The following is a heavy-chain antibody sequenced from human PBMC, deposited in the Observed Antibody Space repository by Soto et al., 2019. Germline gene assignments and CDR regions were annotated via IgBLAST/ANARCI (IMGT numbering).Heavy chain of an antibody. V-gene: IGHV1-3*05. CDR1: GYTFTSYA. CDR2: INAGNGNT. D-gene: IGHD2-21*02. Sequence: QVQLVQSGAEEKKPGASVKVSCKASGYTFTSYAMRWVRQAPGQRLEGMGWINAGNGNTKYSQKFQGRVTITRDTSASTAYVELSSLRSEDTAVYYCARSIVVVTALDYWGQGTLGTVSS. CDR3: ARSIVVVTALDY. J-gene: IGHJ4*02.